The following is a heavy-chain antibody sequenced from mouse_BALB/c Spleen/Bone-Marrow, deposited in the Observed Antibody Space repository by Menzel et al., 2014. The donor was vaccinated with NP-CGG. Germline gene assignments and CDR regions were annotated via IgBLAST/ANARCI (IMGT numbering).Heavy chain of an antibody. Sequence: EAQLQQSGAELVKPGASVKLSCTASGFNIKDTYMHWVKQRPEQGLEWIGGIDPANGNTKYDPKFQGKATITADTSSNTAYLQLSSLTSEDTAVYYCARWEYYAMDYWGQGTSVTVSS. D-gene: IGHD4-1*01. CDR3: ARWEYYAMDY. CDR1: GFNIKDTY. J-gene: IGHJ4*01. CDR2: IDPANGNT. V-gene: IGHV14-3*02.